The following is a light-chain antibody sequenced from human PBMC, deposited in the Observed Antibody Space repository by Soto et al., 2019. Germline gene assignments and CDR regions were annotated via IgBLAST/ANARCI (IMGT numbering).Light chain of an antibody. CDR2: DVS. CDR3: SSYAGTYIV. CDR1: SSDVGGYNY. Sequence: QSALTRPPSASGSPGQSVTISCTGTSSDVGGYNYVSWYQQHPGKAPKLMIYDVSQRPSGVPDRFSGSKSGNTASLTVSGLQAEDEADYYCSSYAGTYIVFGTGTKVTVL. J-gene: IGLJ1*01. V-gene: IGLV2-8*01.